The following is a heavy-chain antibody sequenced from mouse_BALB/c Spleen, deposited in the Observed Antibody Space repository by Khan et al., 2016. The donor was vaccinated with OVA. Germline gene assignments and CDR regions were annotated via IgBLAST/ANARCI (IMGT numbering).Heavy chain of an antibody. Sequence: VKLLESGPGLVKPSQSLSLTCTVTGYSITSGYGWNWIRQFAGNILEWMGYISYSGSTNYNPSLKSLISITRDTSNNQFFLQLNSVTTEDTATYYCARTARIKYWGQGTTLTVSS. J-gene: IGHJ2*01. V-gene: IGHV3-2*02. CDR2: ISYSGST. CDR1: GYSITSGYG. CDR3: ARTARIKY. D-gene: IGHD1-2*01.